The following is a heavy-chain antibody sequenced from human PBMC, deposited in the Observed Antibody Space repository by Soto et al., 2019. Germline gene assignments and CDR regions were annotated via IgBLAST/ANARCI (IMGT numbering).Heavy chain of an antibody. V-gene: IGHV3-23*01. CDR2: ISGSGGST. Sequence: GGSLRLSCAASGFTFSSYAMSWVRQAPGKGLEWVSAISGSGGSTYYADSVKGRFTISRDNSKNTLYLQMNSLRAEDTAVYYCAKDSSGVSKKYYYGMDVWGQGTTVTVS. D-gene: IGHD3-10*01. J-gene: IGHJ6*02. CDR1: GFTFSSYA. CDR3: AKDSSGVSKKYYYGMDV.